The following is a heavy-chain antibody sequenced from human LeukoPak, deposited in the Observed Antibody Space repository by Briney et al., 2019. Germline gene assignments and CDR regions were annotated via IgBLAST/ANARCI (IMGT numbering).Heavy chain of an antibody. V-gene: IGHV4-39*01. CDR3: ARQFLVSSSWNHDAFDI. CDR1: GGSISSSSYY. J-gene: IGHJ3*02. CDR2: IYYSGST. D-gene: IGHD6-13*01. Sequence: SETLSLTCTVSGGSISSSSYYWGWIRQPPGKGLEWIGSIYYSGSTYYNPSLKSRVTISVDTSKNQFSLKLSSVTAADTAVYYCARQFLVSSSWNHDAFDIWGQGTMVTVSS.